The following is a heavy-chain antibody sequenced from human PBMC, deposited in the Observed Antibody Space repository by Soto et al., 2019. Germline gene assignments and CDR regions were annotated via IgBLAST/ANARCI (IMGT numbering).Heavy chain of an antibody. J-gene: IGHJ6*03. V-gene: IGHV3-66*01. D-gene: IGHD3-3*01. Sequence: GGSLRLSCAASGFTVSSNYMSWVRQAPGKGLEWVSVIYSGGSTYYADSVKGRFTISRDNSKNTLYLQMNSLRAEDTAVYYCARDRITIFGVYYMDVWGKGTTVTVSS. CDR3: ARDRITIFGVYYMDV. CDR2: IYSGGST. CDR1: GFTVSSNY.